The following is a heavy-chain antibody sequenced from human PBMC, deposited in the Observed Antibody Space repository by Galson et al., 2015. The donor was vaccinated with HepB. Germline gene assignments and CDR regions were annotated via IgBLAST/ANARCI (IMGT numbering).Heavy chain of an antibody. V-gene: IGHV4-39*01. CDR3: ARQGRSSSCDY. CDR1: GGSISSSSYY. Sequence: SETLSLTCTVSGGSISSSSYYWGWIRQPPGKGLEWIGSIYYSGSTYYNPSLKSRVTISVDTSKNQFSLKLSSVTAADTAVYYCARQGRSSSCDYWGQGTLVTVSS. J-gene: IGHJ4*02. CDR2: IYYSGST. D-gene: IGHD6-13*01.